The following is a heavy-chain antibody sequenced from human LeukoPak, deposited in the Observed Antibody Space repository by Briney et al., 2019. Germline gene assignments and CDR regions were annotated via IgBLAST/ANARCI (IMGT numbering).Heavy chain of an antibody. V-gene: IGHV1-69*13. CDR3: ARSKDLRLDDIYY. CDR1: GGTFSSYA. D-gene: IGHD3-9*01. J-gene: IGHJ4*02. Sequence: SVKVSCKASGGTFSSYAFSWVRQAPGQGLEWMGGIILIFGTANYAQKFQGRVTITADESTSTAYMELSSLRSEDTAVYYCARSKDLRLDDIYYWGQGTLVTVSS. CDR2: IILIFGTA.